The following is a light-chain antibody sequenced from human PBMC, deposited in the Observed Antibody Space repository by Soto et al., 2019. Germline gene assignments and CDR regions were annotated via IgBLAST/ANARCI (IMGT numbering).Light chain of an antibody. J-gene: IGKJ2*02. V-gene: IGKV3-11*01. CDR1: QTFSSY. CDR3: QQRSIWPPECT. CDR2: DAS. Sequence: EIVLTQSPATLSLSPGERATLSCRASQTFSSYLAWYQQKPGQAPRLLIYDASNRATGIPARFSGSGSGTDFTLTISSLEPEDFAVYYCQQRSIWPPECTFGQGNKLEIK.